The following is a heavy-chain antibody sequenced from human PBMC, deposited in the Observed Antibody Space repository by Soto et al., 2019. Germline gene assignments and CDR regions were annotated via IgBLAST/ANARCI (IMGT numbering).Heavy chain of an antibody. CDR1: GYTFTSYG. CDR2: IRAYNGNT. J-gene: IGHJ6*02. Sequence: QVQLVQSGAEVKKPGASVKVSCKASGYTFTSYGISWVRQAPGQGLEWMGWIRAYNGNTNYAQKTPGRGTLTTDTSTSTAYMERRSLRSDVTAVYYCARDLPTMDVWGQGTTVTVSS. V-gene: IGHV1-18*01. CDR3: ARDLPTMDV.